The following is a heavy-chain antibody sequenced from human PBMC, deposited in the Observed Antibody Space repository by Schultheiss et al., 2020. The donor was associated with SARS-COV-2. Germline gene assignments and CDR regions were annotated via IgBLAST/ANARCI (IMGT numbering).Heavy chain of an antibody. CDR2: INHSGST. CDR3: ARSLAVTMIAYYYGMDV. J-gene: IGHJ6*02. Sequence: SETLSLTCAVYGGSFSGYYWSWIRQPPGKGLEWIGEINHSGSTNYNPSLQSRVTISVDTSKNQFSLKLSAVTAADTAVYYCARSLAVTMIAYYYGMDVWGQGATVTVSS. CDR1: GGSFSGYY. D-gene: IGHD3-22*01. V-gene: IGHV4-34*01.